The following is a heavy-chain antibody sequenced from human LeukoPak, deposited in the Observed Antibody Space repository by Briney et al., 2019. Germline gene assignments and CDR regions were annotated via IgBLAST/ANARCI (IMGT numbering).Heavy chain of an antibody. J-gene: IGHJ6*02. CDR1: GFTFTSYS. V-gene: IGHV3-21*01. CDR2: ISSSGRYI. CDR3: ARSIPPYYYYGMDV. Sequence: GGSLRLSCAASGFTFTSYSMNWVRQAPGKGLEWVSSISSSGRYIYYADSVEGRFTISRDNAKNSLYLQMNSLRAEDTAVYYCARSIPPYYYYGMDVWGQGTTVTVSS. D-gene: IGHD2-21*01.